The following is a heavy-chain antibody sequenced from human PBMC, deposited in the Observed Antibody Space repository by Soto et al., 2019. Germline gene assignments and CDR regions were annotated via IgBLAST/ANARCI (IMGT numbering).Heavy chain of an antibody. CDR1: GGSISSGGYY. Sequence: SETLSLTCTVSGGSISSGGYYWSWIRQHPGKGLEWIGYIYYSGSTYYNPSLKSRVTISVDTSKNQFSLKLGSVTAADTAVYYCARATYYYDSSGYREGLNAFDIWGQGTMVTVSS. D-gene: IGHD3-22*01. V-gene: IGHV4-31*03. CDR3: ARATYYYDSSGYREGLNAFDI. J-gene: IGHJ3*02. CDR2: IYYSGST.